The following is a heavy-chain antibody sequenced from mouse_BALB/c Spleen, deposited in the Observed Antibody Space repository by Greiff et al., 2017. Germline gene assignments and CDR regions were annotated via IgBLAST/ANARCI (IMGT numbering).Heavy chain of an antibody. CDR1: GFTFSSYT. Sequence: DVKLVESGGGLVQPGGSLKLSCAASGFTFSSYTMSWVRQTPEKRLEWVAYISNGGGSTYYPDSVKGRFTISRDNARNILYLQMSSLRSEDTAMYYCARDGGYHAMDYWGQGTSVTVSS. D-gene: IGHD1-1*02. CDR2: ISNGGGST. CDR3: ARDGGYHAMDY. J-gene: IGHJ4*01. V-gene: IGHV5-12-2*01.